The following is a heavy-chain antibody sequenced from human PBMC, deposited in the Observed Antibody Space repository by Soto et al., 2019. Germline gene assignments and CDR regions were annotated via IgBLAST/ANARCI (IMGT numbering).Heavy chain of an antibody. J-gene: IGHJ4*02. CDR3: HRDLHHYLDY. Sequence: QVQLVESGGGVVQPGRSLRLSCTASGFTFSTYVMHWVRQAPGKGLEWVAVIWYDESNKYYADSVKGRFTISRDNSKNTLYPQMNRLRADDLDGYYCHRDLHHYLDYWGQGTLVTVSS. CDR1: GFTFSTYV. V-gene: IGHV3-33*03. CDR2: IWYDESNK. D-gene: IGHD4-4*01.